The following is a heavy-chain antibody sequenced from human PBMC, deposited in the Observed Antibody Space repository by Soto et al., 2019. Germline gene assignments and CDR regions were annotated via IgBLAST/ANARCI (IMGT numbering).Heavy chain of an antibody. J-gene: IGHJ3*01. CDR1: GFPFGGFG. V-gene: IGHV3-33*01. Sequence: GGPLRLSCTVSGFPFGGFGMHWVRQAPGKGLEWVAGVWYDGSNKYYVDFVKGRFTIFRDNSKNTLYLQMDSLRAEDTAIYSCARAGRRADDAIDVWGQGTQVTVSS. CDR2: VWYDGSNK. CDR3: ARAGRRADDAIDV.